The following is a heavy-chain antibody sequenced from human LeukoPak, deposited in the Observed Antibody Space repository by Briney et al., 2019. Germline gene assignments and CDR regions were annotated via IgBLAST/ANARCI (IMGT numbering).Heavy chain of an antibody. J-gene: IGHJ4*02. CDR1: GFTFNNYE. CDR3: ARQAYGSGWF. V-gene: IGHV3-48*03. D-gene: IGHD6-19*01. CDR2: ISSGGIS. Sequence: GGSLRLSCSASGFTFNNYEMSWVRQAPGKGLEWVSYISSGGISYYSDSVKGRFTISRDNAKNSVSLQMNTLRAEDTGVYYCARQAYGSGWFWGQGTLVSVSS.